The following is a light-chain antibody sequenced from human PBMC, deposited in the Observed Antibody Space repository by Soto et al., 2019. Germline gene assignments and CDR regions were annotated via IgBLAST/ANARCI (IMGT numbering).Light chain of an antibody. Sequence: QSVLTQPASVSVPPGQSITMSCTGTGGDIGFYNYVSWYQQHPGKAPKLLIYGVANRPSGVSARFSGSKSGSTASLTISGLQAEDEADYYCRSYAHGSIYVFGTGTKVTVL. CDR1: GGDIGFYNY. J-gene: IGLJ1*01. V-gene: IGLV2-14*01. CDR2: GVA. CDR3: RSYAHGSIYV.